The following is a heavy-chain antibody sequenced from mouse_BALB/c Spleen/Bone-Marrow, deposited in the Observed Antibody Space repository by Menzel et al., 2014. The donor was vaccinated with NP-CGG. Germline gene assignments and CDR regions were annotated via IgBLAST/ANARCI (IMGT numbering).Heavy chain of an antibody. J-gene: IGHJ4*01. Sequence: EVKVVESGGDLVKPGGSLKLSCAASGFTFSSYGMSWGRQTPDKRLEWVATISSGGSNTYCPDSVKGRFTISRDNAKNTLYLQMSSLKSEDTAMYYCARHQRYYAMDYWGQGTSVTVSS. CDR3: ARHQRYYAMDY. CDR2: ISSGGSNT. CDR1: GFTFSSYG. V-gene: IGHV5-6*01.